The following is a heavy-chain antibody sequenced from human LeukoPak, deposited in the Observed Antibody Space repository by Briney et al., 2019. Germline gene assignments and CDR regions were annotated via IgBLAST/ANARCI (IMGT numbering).Heavy chain of an antibody. Sequence: KPSETLSLTCAVYGGSFSGYYWSWIRQPPGKGLEWIGEINHSGSTNYNPSLKSRVTISVDTSKNQFSLKLSSVTAADTAVYYCARKRGYSYVVPVYYFDYWGQRTLVTVSS. CDR1: GGSFSGYY. V-gene: IGHV4-34*01. D-gene: IGHD5-18*01. CDR2: INHSGST. CDR3: ARKRGYSYVVPVYYFDY. J-gene: IGHJ4*02.